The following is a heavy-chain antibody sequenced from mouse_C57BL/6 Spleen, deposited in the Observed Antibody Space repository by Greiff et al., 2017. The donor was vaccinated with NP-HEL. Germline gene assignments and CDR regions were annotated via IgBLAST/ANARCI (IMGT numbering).Heavy chain of an antibody. CDR3: ARGDSNYPAWFAY. J-gene: IGHJ3*01. CDR1: GYTFTSYG. CDR2: IYIGNGYT. V-gene: IGHV1-58*01. Sequence: VQLKESGAELVRPGSSVKMSCKTSGYTFTSYGINWVKQRPGQGLEWIGYIYIGNGYTEYNEKFKGKATLTSDTSSSTAYMQLSSLTSEDSAIYFCARGDSNYPAWFAYWGQGTLVTVSA. D-gene: IGHD2-5*01.